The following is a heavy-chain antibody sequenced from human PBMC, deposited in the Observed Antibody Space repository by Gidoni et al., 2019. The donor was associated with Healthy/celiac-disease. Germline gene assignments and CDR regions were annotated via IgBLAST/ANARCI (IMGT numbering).Heavy chain of an antibody. CDR1: GYTFPSYD. D-gene: IGHD3-10*01. J-gene: IGHJ6*02. CDR3: ARARLFRGNYYYGMDV. V-gene: IGHV1-8*01. CDR2: MNPNSGNT. Sequence: QVQLVQSGAEVKKPGASVKVSCKASGYTFPSYDINWVRQATGQGLEWMGWMNPNSGNTGYAQKFQGRVTMTRNTSISTAYMELSSLRSEDTAVYYCARARLFRGNYYYGMDVWGQGTTVTVSS.